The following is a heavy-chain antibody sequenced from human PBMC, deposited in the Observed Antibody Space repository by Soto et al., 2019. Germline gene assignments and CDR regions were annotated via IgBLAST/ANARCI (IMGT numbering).Heavy chain of an antibody. CDR3: ASDPGFSTGSSYEGGGDY. Sequence: VVSLRRSCAASGFAFSDYYMSCIRQCPGSGLEWVSYISSSGRTRYYAESVKGRFTISRDNAQNSLYLQMNSLRAEDTAVYYCASDPGFSTGSSYEGGGDYRGPGTLVT. V-gene: IGHV3-11*01. D-gene: IGHD5-18*01. J-gene: IGHJ4*02. CDR2: ISSSGRTR. CDR1: GFAFSDYY.